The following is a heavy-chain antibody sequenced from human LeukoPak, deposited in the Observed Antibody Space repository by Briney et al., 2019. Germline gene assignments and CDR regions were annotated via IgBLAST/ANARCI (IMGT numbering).Heavy chain of an antibody. CDR3: ARDLGYSSGWYEGGGDY. D-gene: IGHD6-19*01. V-gene: IGHV1-69*06. CDR1: GGTFSSYA. J-gene: IGHJ4*02. CDR2: IIPIFGTA. Sequence: SVTVSCKASGGTFSSYAISWVRQAPGQGLEWMGGIIPIFGTANYAQKLQGRVTITADKSTSTAYMELSSLRSEDTAVYYCARDLGYSSGWYEGGGDYWGQGTLVTVSS.